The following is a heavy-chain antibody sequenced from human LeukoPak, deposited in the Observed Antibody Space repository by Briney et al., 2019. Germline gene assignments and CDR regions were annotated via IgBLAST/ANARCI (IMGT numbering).Heavy chain of an antibody. D-gene: IGHD1-26*01. Sequence: ASVRVSCKASGYTXTSYYMHWVRQAPGQGLEWMGIINPNVGSTSYAQRFQGRVAMTRDTSTSTAYMELSSLRSEDTALYYCARDRAYSGSYFFDYWGQGTLVTVSS. J-gene: IGHJ4*02. CDR3: ARDRAYSGSYFFDY. V-gene: IGHV1-46*01. CDR2: INPNVGST. CDR1: GYTXTSYY.